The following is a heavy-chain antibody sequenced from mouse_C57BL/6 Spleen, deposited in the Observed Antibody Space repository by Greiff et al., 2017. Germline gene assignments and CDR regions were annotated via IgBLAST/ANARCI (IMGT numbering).Heavy chain of an antibody. CDR2: IHPNTGGT. CDR3: ARQLRRYYFDY. CDR1: GYTFTDYY. Sequence: EVQLQQSGPALVQPGASVKISCKASGYTFTDYYMHWVKQSPGKSLEWIGEIHPNTGGTSYNQKFKGKATLTVDKSSSTAYMELRSLTSEDSAVYYCARQLRRYYFDYWGQGTTVTVSS. D-gene: IGHD1-1*01. V-gene: IGHV1-26*01. J-gene: IGHJ2*01.